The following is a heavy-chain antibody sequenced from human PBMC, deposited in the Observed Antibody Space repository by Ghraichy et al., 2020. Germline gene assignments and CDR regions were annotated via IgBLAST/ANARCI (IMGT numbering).Heavy chain of an antibody. CDR1: GFTFSDYS. D-gene: IGHD2-15*01. Sequence: GGSLRLSCAASGFTFSDYSMHWVRQAPGKGLEWVSYISSISDRIYYADSVKGRFTISRDNAKNSLYLQMNSLRDEDRAVYYCARGSGGWSFLFDKWGQGTLVTVSS. J-gene: IGHJ4*02. V-gene: IGHV3-48*02. CDR3: ARGSGGWSFLFDK. CDR2: ISSISDRI.